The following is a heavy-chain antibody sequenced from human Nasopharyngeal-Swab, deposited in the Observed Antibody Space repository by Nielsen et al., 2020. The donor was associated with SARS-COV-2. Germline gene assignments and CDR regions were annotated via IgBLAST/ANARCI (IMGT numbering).Heavy chain of an antibody. CDR1: GSTFSNYG. Sequence: GESLKISCAASGSTFSNYGMHWVRQAPGKGLEWLAVIWYDGSNKYYADSVKGRFTISRDNSKNTVYLQMNSLRTEDTAVYYCAAAPSGDYGGYWGQGTLVTVSS. CDR3: AAAPSGDYGGY. CDR2: IWYDGSNK. V-gene: IGHV3-33*01. J-gene: IGHJ4*02. D-gene: IGHD4-23*01.